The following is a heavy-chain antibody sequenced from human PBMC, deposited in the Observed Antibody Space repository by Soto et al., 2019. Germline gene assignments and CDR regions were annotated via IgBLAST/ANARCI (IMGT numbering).Heavy chain of an antibody. CDR1: GFTVSSNY. D-gene: IGHD2-8*01. Sequence: EVQLVESGGGLIQPGGSLRLSCAASGFTVSSNYMSWVRQAPVKGLEWVSVIYSGGSTYYADSVKGRFTISRDNSKNTLYLQMNSLRAEDTAVYYCARGSAAGGVYYFDYWGQGTLVTVSS. CDR2: IYSGGST. J-gene: IGHJ4*02. CDR3: ARGSAAGGVYYFDY. V-gene: IGHV3-53*01.